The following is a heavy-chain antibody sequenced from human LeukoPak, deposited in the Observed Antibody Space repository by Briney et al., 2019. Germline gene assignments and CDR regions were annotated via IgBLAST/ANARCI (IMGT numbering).Heavy chain of an antibody. J-gene: IGHJ4*02. Sequence: GRSLRLSCAASGFTFSSYGMHWVRQAPGKGLEWVEVLSYDGSNKYYADSVKGRLTISRDNSKNTLYLQMNSLRAEDTAVYYCAKSRGCSSTSCLVDYWGQGTLVTVSS. CDR1: GFTFSSYG. CDR3: AKSRGCSSTSCLVDY. CDR2: LSYDGSNK. V-gene: IGHV3-30*18. D-gene: IGHD2-2*01.